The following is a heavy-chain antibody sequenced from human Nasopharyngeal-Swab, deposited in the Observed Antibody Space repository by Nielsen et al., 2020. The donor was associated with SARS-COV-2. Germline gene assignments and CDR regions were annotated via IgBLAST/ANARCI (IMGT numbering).Heavy chain of an antibody. D-gene: IGHD2-15*01. CDR3: ARDFGYCRGGACTYFGMDV. CDR1: GFTFSIYW. Sequence: GESLKISCVATGFTFSIYWIHWVRQVPGKGLAWVSRIKNDGSGTVYADSVEGRFTISRDNAKNTLYLQMNRLRVEDTAVYFCARDFGYCRGGACTYFGMDVWGQGTTVTVSS. CDR2: IKNDGSGT. J-gene: IGHJ6*02. V-gene: IGHV3-74*01.